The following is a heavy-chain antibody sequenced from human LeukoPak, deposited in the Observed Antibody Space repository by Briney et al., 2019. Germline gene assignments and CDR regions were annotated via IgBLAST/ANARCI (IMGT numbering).Heavy chain of an antibody. Sequence: GGSLRLSCVASGFTFSNYAMSWVRQAPGKGLEWVSAISGSGGSTYYADSVKGRFTIPRDNSKNTLYLQMNSLRAEDTAVYYCAKWFDYYDSSGRYWGQGTLVTVSS. J-gene: IGHJ4*02. CDR3: AKWFDYYDSSGRY. CDR1: GFTFSNYA. CDR2: ISGSGGST. V-gene: IGHV3-23*01. D-gene: IGHD3-22*01.